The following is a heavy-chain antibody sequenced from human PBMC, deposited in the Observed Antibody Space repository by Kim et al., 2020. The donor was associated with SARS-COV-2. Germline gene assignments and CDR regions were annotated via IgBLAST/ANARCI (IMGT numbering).Heavy chain of an antibody. CDR1: GYTFTSYA. J-gene: IGHJ4*02. D-gene: IGHD6-13*01. V-gene: IGHV1-3*01. CDR3: ARAGHPLEWAAADY. CDR2: INAGNGNT. Sequence: ASVKVSCKASGYTFTSYAMHWVRQAPGQRLEWMGWINAGNGNTKYSQKFQGRVTITRDTSASTAYMELSSLRSEDTAVYYCARAGHPLEWAAADYWGQGTLVTGSS.